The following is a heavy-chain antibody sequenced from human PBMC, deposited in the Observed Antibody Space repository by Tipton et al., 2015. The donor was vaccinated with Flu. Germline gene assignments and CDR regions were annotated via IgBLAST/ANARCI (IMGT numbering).Heavy chain of an antibody. V-gene: IGHV4-39*07. CDR2: IFYTGIT. J-gene: IGHJ4*02. D-gene: IGHD1-26*01. CDR3: ARETVQGPTTTVDY. CDR1: TGSIKSGSSY. Sequence: TLSLTCTVSTGSIKSGSSYWAWIRQSPGKGLEWIRSIFYTGITYYTPSLKSRVSISVDTSKNQFSLRLSSVTAADTAIYYCARETVQGPTTTVDYWGQGALVTVSS.